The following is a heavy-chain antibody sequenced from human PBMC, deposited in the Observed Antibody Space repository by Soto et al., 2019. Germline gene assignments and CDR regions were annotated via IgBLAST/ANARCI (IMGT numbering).Heavy chain of an antibody. D-gene: IGHD2-8*02. CDR2: MSGGGGRS. CDR1: GFTFSSYS. J-gene: IGHJ4*02. CDR3: AKASTALGTYWFDY. Sequence: PGASLRLSWVASGFTFSSYSMSWVRPAPGKGLEWVSAMSGGGGRSYFADSVKGRFTISRDEARNTLYLQMDSLRAEDTAVYYCAKASTALGTYWFDYWGQGTQVTVSS. V-gene: IGHV3-23*01.